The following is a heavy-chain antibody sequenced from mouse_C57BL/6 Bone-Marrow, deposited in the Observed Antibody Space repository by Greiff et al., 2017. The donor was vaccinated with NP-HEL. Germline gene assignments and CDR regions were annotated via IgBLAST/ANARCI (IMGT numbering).Heavy chain of an antibody. D-gene: IGHD1-1*01. V-gene: IGHV5-12*01. CDR3: ARHYGSSLYAMDY. J-gene: IGHJ4*01. CDR2: ISNGGGST. Sequence: DVQLVESGGGLVQPGGSLKLSCAASGFTFSDYYMYWVRQTPEKRLEWVAYISNGGGSTYYPDTVKGRFTISRDNAKNTLYLQMSRLKSEDTAMYYCARHYGSSLYAMDYWGQGTSVTVSS. CDR1: GFTFSDYY.